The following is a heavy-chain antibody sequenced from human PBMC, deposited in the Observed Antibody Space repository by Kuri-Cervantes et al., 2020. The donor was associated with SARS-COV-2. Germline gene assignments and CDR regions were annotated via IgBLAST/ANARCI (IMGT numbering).Heavy chain of an antibody. Sequence: LSLTCAASGFTFSSYGMHWVRQAPGKGLEWVTVIWYDGSNKYYADSVKGRFTISRDNSKNTLYLQMNSLRAEDTAVYYCAREASSDYDPYYYYYGMDVWGQGTMVTVSS. CDR2: IWYDGSNK. J-gene: IGHJ6*01. CDR1: GFTFSSYG. CDR3: AREASSDYDPYYYYYGMDV. D-gene: IGHD5-12*01. V-gene: IGHV3-33*01.